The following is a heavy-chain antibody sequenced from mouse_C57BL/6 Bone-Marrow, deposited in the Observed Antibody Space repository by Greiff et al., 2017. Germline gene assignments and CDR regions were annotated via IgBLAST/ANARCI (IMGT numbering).Heavy chain of an antibody. CDR3: ASYGYLYAMDY. V-gene: IGHV1-82*01. CDR1: GYAFSSSW. CDR2: IYPGDGDT. Sequence: QVQLQQSGPELVKPGASVKISCKASGYAFSSSWMNWVKQRPGKGLEWIGRIYPGDGDTNYNGKFKGKATLTADKSSSTAYMQLRSLTSEDSAVYFCASYGYLYAMDYWGQGTSVTVSS. J-gene: IGHJ4*01. D-gene: IGHD2-2*01.